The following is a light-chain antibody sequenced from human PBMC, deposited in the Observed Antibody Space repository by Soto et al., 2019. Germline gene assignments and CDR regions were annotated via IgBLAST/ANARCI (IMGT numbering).Light chain of an antibody. CDR2: AAS. V-gene: IGKV1-9*01. J-gene: IGKJ5*01. Sequence: DIQLTQSPSFLSASVGDRVTITCRASQGISSYLAWYQQKPGKAPKLLIYAASTFQSGVPSRFSGRGSGTEFTLTISSLQPEDFATHYCQQLNSYPLITFGQGTRLEMK. CDR1: QGISSY. CDR3: QQLNSYPLIT.